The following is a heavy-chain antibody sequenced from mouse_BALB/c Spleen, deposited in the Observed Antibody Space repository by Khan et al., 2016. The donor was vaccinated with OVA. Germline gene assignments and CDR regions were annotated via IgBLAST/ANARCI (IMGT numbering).Heavy chain of an antibody. V-gene: IGHV1S81*02. D-gene: IGHD1-1*01. CDR3: ERSKKIVATYFDY. CDR2: TNPTNGRT. CDR1: GYTFTSYW. J-gene: IGHJ2*01. Sequence: QVQLMESGAELVKAGASVKMSCKASGYTFTSYWMHWVKQRLGQGLEWFAETNPTNGRTYYTEKFKSKATLTVDKSSSTAYMLLSGPTFEDSAVYYCERSKKIVATYFDYWGQGTTLTVSS.